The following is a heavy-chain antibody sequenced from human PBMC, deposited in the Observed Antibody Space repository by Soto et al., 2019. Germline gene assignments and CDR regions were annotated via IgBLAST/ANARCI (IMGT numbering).Heavy chain of an antibody. Sequence: SETLSLTCTVSGGSVSSRNYYWSWIRQPPGKGLEWIGYLYYSGSTNYNPSLKSRVTTSADASKNQFSLKLSSVTAADTAVYYCARGWLPSPNFRFCPWGQGILVTVSS. CDR1: GGSVSSRNYY. V-gene: IGHV4-61*01. CDR2: LYYSGST. CDR3: ARGWLPSPNFRFCP. D-gene: IGHD3-22*01. J-gene: IGHJ5*02.